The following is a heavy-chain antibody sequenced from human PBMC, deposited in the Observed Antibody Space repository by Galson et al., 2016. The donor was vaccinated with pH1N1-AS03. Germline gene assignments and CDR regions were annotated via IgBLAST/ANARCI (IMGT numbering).Heavy chain of an antibody. Sequence: CAISGDSVSSNSVAWYWIRQSPSRGLEWLGRTYYRSRWYNDYALSVKSRITINPGTSKNQFSLHLNSVTSGDTAVYYCARGRSSAMDVWGQGTTVTVSS. D-gene: IGHD5/OR15-5a*01. CDR2: TYYRSRWYN. CDR3: ARGRSSAMDV. V-gene: IGHV6-1*01. CDR1: GDSVSSNSVA. J-gene: IGHJ6*02.